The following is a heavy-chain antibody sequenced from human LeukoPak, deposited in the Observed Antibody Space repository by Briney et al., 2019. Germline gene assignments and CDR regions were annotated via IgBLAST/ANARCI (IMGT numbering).Heavy chain of an antibody. CDR3: ARDFRYRDSSGYYSFDY. V-gene: IGHV3-48*02. CDR2: LSGRSDSI. J-gene: IGHJ4*02. CDR1: GFTFTTYG. Sequence: GGSLRLSCAASGFTFTTYGMNWLRQAPGKGLEWVSYLSGRSDSIYYAESVKGRFTISRDNAKNSLYLQMNSLRDEDTAVYHCARDFRYRDSSGYYSFDYWGQGTLVTVSS. D-gene: IGHD3-22*01.